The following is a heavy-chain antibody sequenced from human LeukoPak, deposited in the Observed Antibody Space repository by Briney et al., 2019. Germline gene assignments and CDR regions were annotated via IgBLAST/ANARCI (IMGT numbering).Heavy chain of an antibody. D-gene: IGHD2-2*01. CDR2: ISGSGGST. Sequence: GGSLRLSCAASGFTFSSYAMSWVRQAPGKGLEWVSAISGSGGSTYYADSVKGRFTISRDNSKNTLYLQMNSLRAGDTAVYYCAKAIVVVPAAPINWGQGTLVTVSS. V-gene: IGHV3-23*01. CDR1: GFTFSSYA. J-gene: IGHJ4*02. CDR3: AKAIVVVPAAPIN.